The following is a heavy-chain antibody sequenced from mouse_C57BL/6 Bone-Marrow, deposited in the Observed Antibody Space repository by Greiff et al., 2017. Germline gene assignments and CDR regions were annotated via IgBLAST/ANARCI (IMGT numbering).Heavy chain of an antibody. CDR2: ILPGSGST. Sequence: VKLQQSGAELMKPGASVKLSCKATGYTFTGYWIEWVKQRPGHGLEWIGEILPGSGSTNYNEKFKGKATFTADTSSNTAYMQLSSLTTEDTAVYYCTTGYGSYYYAMDYWGQGTSVTVSS. CDR3: TTGYGSYYYAMDY. D-gene: IGHD1-1*01. CDR1: GYTFTGYW. V-gene: IGHV1-9*01. J-gene: IGHJ4*01.